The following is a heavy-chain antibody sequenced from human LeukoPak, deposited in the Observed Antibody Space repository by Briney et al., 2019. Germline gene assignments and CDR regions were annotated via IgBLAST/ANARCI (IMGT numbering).Heavy chain of an antibody. CDR1: GFTFSSYW. V-gene: IGHV3-74*01. CDR3: ARTSRYLYYDSSYYDY. CDR2: INSDGSST. Sequence: GGSLRLSCAASGFTFSSYWMHWVRQAPGKGLVWVSRINSDGSSTSYADSVKGRFTTSRDNAKNTLYLQMNSLRAEDTAVYYCARTSRYLYYDSSYYDYWGQGTLVTVSS. J-gene: IGHJ4*02. D-gene: IGHD3-22*01.